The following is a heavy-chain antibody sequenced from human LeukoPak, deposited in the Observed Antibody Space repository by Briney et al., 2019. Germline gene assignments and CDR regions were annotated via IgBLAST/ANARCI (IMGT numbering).Heavy chain of an antibody. CDR2: ISNDGGDN. J-gene: IGHJ6*02. Sequence: GGSLRLSCAASGLTFSHYAMHWVRQAPGKGLEWVAVISNDGGDNYFADSMKGRFTISRDNSKNTLYPQINSLRVEDTAVHYCVRDFWSGYRYGMDVWGQGTTVTVSS. CDR1: GLTFSHYA. D-gene: IGHD3-3*01. V-gene: IGHV3-30*04. CDR3: VRDFWSGYRYGMDV.